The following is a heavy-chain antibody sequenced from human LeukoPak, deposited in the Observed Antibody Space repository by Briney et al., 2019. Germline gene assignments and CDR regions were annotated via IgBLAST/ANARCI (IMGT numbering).Heavy chain of an antibody. J-gene: IGHJ4*02. CDR2: IYYSGST. D-gene: IGHD3-16*02. Sequence: PSETLSLTCTVSGYSISSGYYWGWIRQPPGKGLEWIGSIYYSGSTYYNPSLKSRVTISVDTSKNQFSLKLSSVTAADTAVYYCARHADYDYVWGSYHYFDYWGQGTLVTVSS. V-gene: IGHV4-38-2*02. CDR3: ARHADYDYVWGSYHYFDY. CDR1: GYSISSGYY.